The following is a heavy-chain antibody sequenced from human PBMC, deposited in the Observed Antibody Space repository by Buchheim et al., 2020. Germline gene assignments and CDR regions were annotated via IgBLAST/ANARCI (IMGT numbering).Heavy chain of an antibody. CDR1: GFTFSTHA. D-gene: IGHD6-6*01. CDR3: AKFEASSSSNSGFDH. V-gene: IGHV3-23*01. J-gene: IGHJ4*02. CDR2: ISATGGTT. Sequence: EVQVLESGGGLVQPGGSLRLSCAASGFTFSTHAMSWVRQAPGKGLEWVSGISATGGTTYYADSVKGQFTISRDNSKNTLSLQMNSLRAEDTAVYYCAKFEASSSSNSGFDHWGQGTL.